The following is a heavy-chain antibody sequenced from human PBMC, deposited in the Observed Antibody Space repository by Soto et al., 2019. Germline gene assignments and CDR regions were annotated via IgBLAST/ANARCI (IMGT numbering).Heavy chain of an antibody. CDR2: IWYDGSNK. J-gene: IGHJ6*02. CDR3: AREKQWLNYYYYYGMDV. D-gene: IGHD6-19*01. CDR1: GFTFSSYG. V-gene: IGHV3-33*01. Sequence: GGSLSLSCAASGFTFSSYGMHWVRQAPGKGLEWVAVIWYDGSNKYYADSVKGRFTISRDNSKNTLYLQMNSLRAEDTAVYYCAREKQWLNYYYYYGMDVWGQGTTVTVSS.